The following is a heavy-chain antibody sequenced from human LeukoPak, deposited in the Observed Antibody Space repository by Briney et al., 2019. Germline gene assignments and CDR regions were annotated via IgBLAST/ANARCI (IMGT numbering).Heavy chain of an antibody. V-gene: IGHV1-8*01. D-gene: IGHD3-22*01. Sequence: ASVKVSCKASGYTFTSYDINWVRQATGQGLEWMGWMNPNSGNTGCAQKFQGRVTMTRNTSISTAYMELSSLRSEDTAVYYCARGVRSRDSSGYYYYYFDYWGQGTLVTVSS. J-gene: IGHJ4*02. CDR2: MNPNSGNT. CDR3: ARGVRSRDSSGYYYYYFDY. CDR1: GYTFTSYD.